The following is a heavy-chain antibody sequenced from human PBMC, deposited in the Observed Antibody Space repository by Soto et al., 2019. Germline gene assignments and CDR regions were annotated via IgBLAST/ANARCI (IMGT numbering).Heavy chain of an antibody. Sequence: PGGSLRLSCAASGFTFSSYSMNGVRQAPGKGLEWVSYISSSSSTIYYADSVKGRFTISRDNAKNSLYLQMNSLRAEDTAVYYCASLSGVTGTTTAIDYWGQGTLVTVSS. V-gene: IGHV3-48*01. CDR2: ISSSSSTI. CDR3: ASLSGVTGTTTAIDY. J-gene: IGHJ4*02. CDR1: GFTFSSYS. D-gene: IGHD1-7*01.